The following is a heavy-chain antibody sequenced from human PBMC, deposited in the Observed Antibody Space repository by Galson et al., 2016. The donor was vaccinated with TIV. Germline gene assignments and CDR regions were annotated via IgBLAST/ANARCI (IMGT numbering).Heavy chain of an antibody. D-gene: IGHD6-13*01. Sequence: SVKASCKASGGTFNIYAISWVRQAPGQGLEWMGGILPIFGAATYAQKFQGRVTITADESTNTAYMELSSLKSDDTAMYYCARPSSSWRGCSYYYYMDVWGKGTTVTVSS. CDR1: GGTFNIYA. J-gene: IGHJ6*03. CDR2: ILPIFGAA. V-gene: IGHV1-69*13. CDR3: ARPSSSWRGCSYYYYMDV.